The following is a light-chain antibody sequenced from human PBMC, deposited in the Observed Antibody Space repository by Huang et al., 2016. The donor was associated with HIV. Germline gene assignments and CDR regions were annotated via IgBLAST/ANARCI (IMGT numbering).Light chain of an antibody. V-gene: IGKV3-11*01. CDR1: QSVSSQ. CDR3: QQRSNRLTWT. Sequence: EIVLTQSPATLSLSPGERATLSCRASQSVSSQFAWYQQKPGQAPRLRIYDASNRATGIPARVRGSGSETDFTLTISSLEPEDFAVYYCQQRSNRLTWTFGQGTKVEIK. J-gene: IGKJ1*01. CDR2: DAS.